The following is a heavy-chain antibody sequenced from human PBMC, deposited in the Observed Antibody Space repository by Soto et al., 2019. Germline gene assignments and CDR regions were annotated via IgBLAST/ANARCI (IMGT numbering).Heavy chain of an antibody. CDR1: GYTFTSYD. V-gene: IGHV1-8*01. J-gene: IGHJ6*02. CDR3: ASSTLGDTIFGVVTPNHYYYGMDV. Sequence: ASVKVSCKASGYTFTSYDINWVRQATGQGLEWMGWMNPNSGNTGYAQKFQGRVTMTRNTSISTAYMELSSLRSEDTAVYYCASSTLGDTIFGVVTPNHYYYGMDVWGQGTTVTVSS. D-gene: IGHD3-3*01. CDR2: MNPNSGNT.